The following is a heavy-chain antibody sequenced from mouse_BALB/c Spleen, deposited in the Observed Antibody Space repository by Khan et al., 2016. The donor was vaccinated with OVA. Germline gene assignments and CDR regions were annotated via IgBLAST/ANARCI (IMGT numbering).Heavy chain of an antibody. J-gene: IGHJ2*01. D-gene: IGHD1-1*01. V-gene: IGHV1-9*01. CDR3: ARVNYGRRDYFDY. Sequence: QVQLQQSGAELMKPGASVKISCKATGYTFSGYWLEWVKQRPGHGLEWIGEILPGSGSRNYNEKFKGKATFTADISSKTTYMKLSSLTSEDSAVYYRARVNYGRRDYFDYWGQGTTLTVSS. CDR1: GYTFSGYW. CDR2: ILPGSGSR.